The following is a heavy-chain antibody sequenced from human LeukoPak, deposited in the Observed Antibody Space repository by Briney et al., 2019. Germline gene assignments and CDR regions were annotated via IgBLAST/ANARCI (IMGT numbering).Heavy chain of an antibody. CDR3: ARRGYSGHDSLDS. CDR2: ISSSGSTI. J-gene: IGHJ4*02. V-gene: IGHV3-48*03. Sequence: GGSLRLSCAASGFTFSSHEMNWVRQAPGKGLDWVSYISSSGSTIDYADSVKGRFTISRDNAKSSLYLQMSSLRAEDTAVYYCARRGYSGHDSLDSWGQGTLVTVSS. CDR1: GFTFSSHE. D-gene: IGHD5-12*01.